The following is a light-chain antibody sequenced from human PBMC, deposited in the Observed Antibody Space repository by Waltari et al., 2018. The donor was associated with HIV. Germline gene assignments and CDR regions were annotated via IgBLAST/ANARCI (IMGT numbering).Light chain of an antibody. CDR2: DNN. CDR3: QSYDSRLGVL. CDR1: SSNIGARYD. J-gene: IGLJ2*01. Sequence: QSVLTQPPSVSGAPGQRVTIPCTGSSSNIGARYDVHWYQQLPGTAPKLLIYDNNNRPSGVPDRFSGSKSGTSASLAITGLQAEDEADYYCQSYDSRLGVLFGGGTKLTVL. V-gene: IGLV1-40*01.